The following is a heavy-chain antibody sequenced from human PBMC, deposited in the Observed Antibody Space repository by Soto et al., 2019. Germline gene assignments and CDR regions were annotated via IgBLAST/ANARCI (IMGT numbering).Heavy chain of an antibody. CDR3: ASAPRTAAGVFDY. J-gene: IGHJ4*02. CDR2: ISAYCGHT. D-gene: IGHD6-13*01. CDR1: GYTFTNYG. V-gene: IGHV1-18*01. Sequence: QVQLVQSGADVKKPGASVKVSCKASGYTFTNYGIAWVRQAPGQGLEWIGWISAYCGHTNYAQKLQHRITLTTDTSTTSGYMELMSLRSDDTAVYYCASAPRTAAGVFDYWGQGTLVTVSS.